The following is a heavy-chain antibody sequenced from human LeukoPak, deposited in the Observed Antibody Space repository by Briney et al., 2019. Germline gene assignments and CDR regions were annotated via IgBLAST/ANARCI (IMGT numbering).Heavy chain of an antibody. CDR2: IKSRNRGETV. CDR3: TTDGSTTLSNTFDY. CDR1: GFTFSDAW. D-gene: IGHD1-26*01. J-gene: IGHJ4*02. V-gene: IGHV3-15*01. Sequence: GGSLRLSCAASGFTFSDAWMNWVRLAPGKGLEWVGRIKSRNRGETVDYAAPVKGRFTISRDDSKATVYLQMNSLKTEDTAIYYCTTDGSTTLSNTFDYWGQGTLVTVSS.